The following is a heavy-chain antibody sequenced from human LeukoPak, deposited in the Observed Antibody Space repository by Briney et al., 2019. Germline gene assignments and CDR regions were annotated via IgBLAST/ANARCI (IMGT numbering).Heavy chain of an antibody. CDR1: GGSISSYY. D-gene: IGHD3-22*01. J-gene: IGHJ4*02. CDR2: IYYSGST. V-gene: IGHV4-59*08. Sequence: SETLSLTCTVSGGSISSYYWSWIRQPPGKGLEWIGYIYYSGSTNYNPSLKSRVTISVDTSKNQFSLKVSSVTAADTAVYYCARHRGSVSDSRGYYFDYWGQGTLVTVSS. CDR3: ARHRGSVSDSRGYYFDY.